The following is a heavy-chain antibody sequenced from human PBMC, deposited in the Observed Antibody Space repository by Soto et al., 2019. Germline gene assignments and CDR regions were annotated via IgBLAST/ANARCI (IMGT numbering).Heavy chain of an antibody. CDR1: GRSISSVNYY. V-gene: IGHV4-31*03. D-gene: IGHD2-8*01. CDR3: ARSAQWDAFDI. Sequence: QVQLQESGPGLVKPSQTLSLTCTVSGRSISSVNYYWSWIRQHPGKGLEWIGYISYHGTTFYNPSLKSRSILSGDTSEHHFSLKLCSVTAADTAVYDCARSAQWDAFDIWGQGTLVTVSS. J-gene: IGHJ3*02. CDR2: ISYHGTT.